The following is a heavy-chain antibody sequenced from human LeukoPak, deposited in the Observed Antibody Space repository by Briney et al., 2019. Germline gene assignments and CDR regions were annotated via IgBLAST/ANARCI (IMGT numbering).Heavy chain of an antibody. J-gene: IGHJ4*02. D-gene: IGHD6-19*01. CDR1: GDSIDNNNYY. CDR2: IYYSGST. Sequence: KPSETLSLTFTASGDSIDNNNYYWGWIRQPPGKGLEWIGSIYYSGSTYYNPSLKSRVTISVDTSKNQFSLKLSSVTAADTAVYCCARVGASTSGWYRGPYYFDYWGQGTLVTVSS. CDR3: ARVGASTSGWYRGPYYFDY. V-gene: IGHV4-39*07.